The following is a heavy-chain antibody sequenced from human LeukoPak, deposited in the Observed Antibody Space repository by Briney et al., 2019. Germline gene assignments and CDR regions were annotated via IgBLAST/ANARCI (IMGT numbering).Heavy chain of an antibody. J-gene: IGHJ4*02. CDR1: W. CDR2: IKQDGSEK. Sequence: WMXXVRQXPGXXLXWVANIKQDGSEKYYVASVKGRFTISRDNAKNSLYLQMNSLRAEDTAVYYCARDHSSGYYGYWGQGTLVTVSS. V-gene: IGHV3-7*01. CDR3: ARDHSSGYYGY. D-gene: IGHD3-22*01.